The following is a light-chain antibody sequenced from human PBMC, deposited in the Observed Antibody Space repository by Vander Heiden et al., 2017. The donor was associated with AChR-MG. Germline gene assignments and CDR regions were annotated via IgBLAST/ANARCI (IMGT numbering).Light chain of an antibody. J-gene: IGKJ1*01. CDR3: QRDLDTAQT. CDR2: GAS. V-gene: IGKV4-1*01. CDR1: QSAFYRSNNNNY. Sequence: DIVMTPSPDSLTVSLCARATITCTPSQSAFYRSNNNNYLAWYQQKPGQPPKLLIHGASTRECGVPRRFSGSGSGTDFTLAISSLHAEDVAVYYCQRDLDTAQTFGQGTKVEI.